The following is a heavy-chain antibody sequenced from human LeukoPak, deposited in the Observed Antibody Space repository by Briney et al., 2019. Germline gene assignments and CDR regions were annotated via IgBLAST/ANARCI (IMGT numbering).Heavy chain of an antibody. CDR1: GGSISSYY. D-gene: IGHD1-1*01. J-gene: IGHJ4*02. CDR3: ARGVAWDNWNDGNYFDY. V-gene: IGHV4-39*07. CDR2: IYYSGST. Sequence: SETLSLTCTVSGGSISSYYWGWIRQPPGKGLEWIGSIYYSGSTYYNPSLKSRVTISVDTSKNQFSLKLSSVTAADTAVYYCARGVAWDNWNDGNYFDYWGQGTLVTVSS.